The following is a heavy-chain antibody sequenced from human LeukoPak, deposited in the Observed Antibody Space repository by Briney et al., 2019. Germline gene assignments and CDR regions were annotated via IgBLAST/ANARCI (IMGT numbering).Heavy chain of an antibody. CDR2: ISGSGGST. CDR1: GFTFSSYA. V-gene: IGHV3-23*01. Sequence: GGSLRLSCAASGFTFSSYAMSWVRQAPGKGLEWVSAISGSGGSTYYADSVKGRFTISRDNSENTLYLQMNSLRAEDTAVYYCAKWIAVAGTGEDWFDPWGQGTLVTVSS. D-gene: IGHD6-19*01. CDR3: AKWIAVAGTGEDWFDP. J-gene: IGHJ5*02.